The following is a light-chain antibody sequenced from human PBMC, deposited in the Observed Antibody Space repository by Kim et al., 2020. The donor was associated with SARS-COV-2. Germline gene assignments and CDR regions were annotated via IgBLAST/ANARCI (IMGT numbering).Light chain of an antibody. CDR2: GAS. Sequence: EIVLTQSPGTLSLSPGERATLSCRASQSVSSNDLAWYQHKPGQAPRLLIYGASSRATGIPYRFSGSGSGTDFTLTISRLEPEDFAVYYCQQYDTSTRYTFGQGTKLEI. J-gene: IGKJ2*01. CDR3: QQYDTSTRYT. V-gene: IGKV3-20*01. CDR1: QSVSSND.